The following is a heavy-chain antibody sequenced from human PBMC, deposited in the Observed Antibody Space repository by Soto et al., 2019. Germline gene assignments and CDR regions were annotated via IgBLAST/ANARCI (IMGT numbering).Heavy chain of an antibody. D-gene: IGHD2-15*01. CDR2: ISGSGGST. J-gene: IGHJ4*02. V-gene: IGHV3-23*01. Sequence: GGSLRLSCAASGFTFSSCAMGWVRQAPGKGLEWVSAISGSGGSTYYADSVKGRFTISRDNSKNTLYLQMNSLRAEDTAVYYCAKAPERVVAATGVDYWGQGTLVTVSS. CDR3: AKAPERVVAATGVDY. CDR1: GFTFSSCA.